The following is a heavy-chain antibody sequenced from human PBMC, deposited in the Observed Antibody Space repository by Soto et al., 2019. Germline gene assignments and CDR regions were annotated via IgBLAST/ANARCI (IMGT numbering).Heavy chain of an antibody. Sequence: SETLSLTCTVSGGSISSSSYYWGWIRQPPGKGLEWIGSIYYSGSTYYNPSLKSRVTISVDTSKNQFSLKLSSAAAADTAVYYCAITMVRGVMVLDPWGQGTLVTVSS. CDR3: AITMVRGVMVLDP. J-gene: IGHJ5*02. CDR2: IYYSGST. CDR1: GGSISSSSYY. V-gene: IGHV4-39*01. D-gene: IGHD3-10*01.